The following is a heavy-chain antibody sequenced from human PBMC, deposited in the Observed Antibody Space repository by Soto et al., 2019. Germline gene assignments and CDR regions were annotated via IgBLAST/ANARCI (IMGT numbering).Heavy chain of an antibody. J-gene: IGHJ4*02. D-gene: IGHD1-7*01. CDR2: ISGSGGST. V-gene: IGHV3-23*01. CDR3: AKDPLHNWNYGWYDY. CDR1: GFTFSSYA. Sequence: GGSLRLSCAASGFTFSSYAMSWVRQAPGKGLEWVSAISGSGGSTYYADSVKGRFTISRDNSKNTLYLQMNSLRAEDKAVYYCAKDPLHNWNYGWYDYWGQGTLVTVSS.